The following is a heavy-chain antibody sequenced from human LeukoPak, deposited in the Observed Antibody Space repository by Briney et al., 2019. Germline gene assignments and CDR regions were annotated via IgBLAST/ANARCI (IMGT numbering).Heavy chain of an antibody. D-gene: IGHD2-15*01. V-gene: IGHV4-39*07. CDR3: ARASSGGSCYDY. J-gene: IGHJ4*02. Sequence: SETLSLTCTVSGGSISSSSYYWGWIRQPPGKGLEWIGSIYYSGSTYYNPSLKSRVTISVDTSKNQFSLKLSSVTAADTAVYYCARASSGGSCYDYWGQGTLVTVSS. CDR2: IYYSGST. CDR1: GGSISSSSYY.